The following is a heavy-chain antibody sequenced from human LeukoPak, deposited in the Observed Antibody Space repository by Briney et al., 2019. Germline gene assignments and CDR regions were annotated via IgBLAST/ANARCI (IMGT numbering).Heavy chain of an antibody. Sequence: PGGSLRLSXAASGFTFSGYWMHWVRQDPGKGLVWVSRINSDGSSTSYADSVKGRFTISRDYAKNTLYLQMNSLRAEDTAVYYCARGGSYSFDYWGQGTLVTVSS. CDR1: GFTFSGYW. V-gene: IGHV3-74*01. J-gene: IGHJ4*02. D-gene: IGHD1-26*01. CDR3: ARGGSYSFDY. CDR2: INSDGSST.